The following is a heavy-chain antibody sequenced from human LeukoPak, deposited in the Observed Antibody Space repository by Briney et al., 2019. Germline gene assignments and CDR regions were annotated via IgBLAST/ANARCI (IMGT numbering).Heavy chain of an antibody. D-gene: IGHD6-19*01. J-gene: IGHJ5*02. CDR2: IYYSGST. Sequence: SETLSLTCTVSGGSISSYYWSWIRQPPGKGLEWNGYIYYSGSTNYNPSLKSRVTISVDTSKNQFSLKLSSVTAADTAVYYCARDSSGWSGWFDPWGQGTLVTVSS. V-gene: IGHV4-59*01. CDR1: GGSISSYY. CDR3: ARDSSGWSGWFDP.